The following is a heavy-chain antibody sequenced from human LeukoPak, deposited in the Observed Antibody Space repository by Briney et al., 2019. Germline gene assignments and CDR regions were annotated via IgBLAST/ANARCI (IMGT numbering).Heavy chain of an antibody. V-gene: IGHV3-23*01. D-gene: IGHD3-22*01. Sequence: GGSLRLSCAASGFTFSSYAMSWVRQAPGKGLEWVSAISGSGGSTYYADSVKGRFTISRDNSKNTLYLQMNSLRAEDTAVYYCAKDGIYYDSSGYGYWGQGTLVTVSS. CDR3: AKDGIYYDSSGYGY. CDR2: ISGSGGST. J-gene: IGHJ4*02. CDR1: GFTFSSYA.